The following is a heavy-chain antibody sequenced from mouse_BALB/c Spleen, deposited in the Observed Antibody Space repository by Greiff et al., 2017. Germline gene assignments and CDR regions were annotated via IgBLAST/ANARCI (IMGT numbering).Heavy chain of an antibody. Sequence: EVKLVESGGGLVKPGGSLKLSCAASGFTFSSYAMSWVRQTPEKRLEWVATISSGGSYTYYPDSVKGRFTISRDNAKNTLYLQMSSLRSEDTAMYYCARGSPYYAFAYWGQGTLVTVSA. D-gene: IGHD2-10*01. J-gene: IGHJ3*01. CDR2: ISSGGSYT. CDR1: GFTFSSYA. CDR3: ARGSPYYAFAY. V-gene: IGHV5-9-3*01.